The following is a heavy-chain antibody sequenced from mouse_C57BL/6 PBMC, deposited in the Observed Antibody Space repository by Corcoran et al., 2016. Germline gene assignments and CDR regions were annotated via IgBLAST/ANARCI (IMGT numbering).Heavy chain of an antibody. CDR3: ARGAPGASFDY. Sequence: QVQRQQSGAELVKPGASVKTSCKASGYTYSSYWMNRVKQRPGKGLEGIGQIYPGDGDTKYNGKFKGKATLTADKSSSTAYMQLSSLTSEDSAVYFCARGAPGASFDYWGQGTTLTVSS. J-gene: IGHJ2*01. V-gene: IGHV1-80*01. CDR2: IYPGDGDT. D-gene: IGHD4-1*01. CDR1: GYTYSSYW.